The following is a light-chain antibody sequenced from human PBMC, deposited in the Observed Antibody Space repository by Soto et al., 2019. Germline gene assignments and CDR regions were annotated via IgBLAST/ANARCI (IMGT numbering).Light chain of an antibody. J-gene: IGKJ1*01. CDR2: GAS. CDR3: QQYGSSPMWT. CDR1: QSVSSY. Sequence: EIVLTQSPATLSVSPGERATLSCSASQSVSSYLAWYQLKPGQAPRLLISGASNRATGIPDRFSGSGSGTDFTLTISRLEPEDFAVYYCQQYGSSPMWTFGQGTKVDIK. V-gene: IGKV3-20*01.